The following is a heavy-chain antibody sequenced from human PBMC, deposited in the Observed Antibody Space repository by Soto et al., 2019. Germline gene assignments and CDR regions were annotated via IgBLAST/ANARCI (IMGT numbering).Heavy chain of an antibody. Sequence: LVKVSCKASGFTFTSSAVQWVRQARGQRLEWIGWIVVGSGNTNYAQKFQERVTITRDMSTSTAYMELSSLRSEDTAVYYCAADYDFWSGSNYYGMDVWGQGTTVTVSS. CDR3: AADYDFWSGSNYYGMDV. CDR2: IVVGSGNT. J-gene: IGHJ6*02. V-gene: IGHV1-58*01. D-gene: IGHD3-3*01. CDR1: GFTFTSSA.